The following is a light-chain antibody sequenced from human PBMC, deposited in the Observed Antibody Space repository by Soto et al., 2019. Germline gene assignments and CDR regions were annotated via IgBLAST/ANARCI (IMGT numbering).Light chain of an antibody. Sequence: DIQMTQSPSSLSASVGDRVIITCRASQGIRDALGWYQQKPGKVPKRLIYSASSLQNGVPSRFSGSGSETVFTHTISSLQPEDFATYFCLQHSDYPFTFGQGTRLEI. J-gene: IGKJ2*01. CDR3: LQHSDYPFT. CDR2: SAS. CDR1: QGIRDA. V-gene: IGKV1-17*01.